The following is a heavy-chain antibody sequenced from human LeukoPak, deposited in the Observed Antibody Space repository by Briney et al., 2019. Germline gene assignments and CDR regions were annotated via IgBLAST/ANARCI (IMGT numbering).Heavy chain of an antibody. J-gene: IGHJ4*02. Sequence: SETLSLTCTVSGGSISSSGYYWGWIREPPGKGLERIGSIYYSGTTYYNPSLKSRSTISVHTTKNQFSLKLRSVTAADTAVYYCARWYYYDRSGYPPSYFDNWGQGTLVTVSS. V-gene: IGHV4-39*01. CDR3: ARWYYYDRSGYPPSYFDN. CDR1: GGSISSSGYY. D-gene: IGHD3-22*01. CDR2: IYYSGTT.